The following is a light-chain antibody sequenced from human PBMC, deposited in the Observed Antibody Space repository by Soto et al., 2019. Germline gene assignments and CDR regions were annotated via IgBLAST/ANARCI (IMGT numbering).Light chain of an antibody. CDR3: CSYAGSSPYV. CDR1: SSDVGSYNL. Sequence: QSALTLPASVSGSPGQSITISCTGTSSDVGSYNLVSWYQQHPGKAPKLMIYEVSKRPSGVSNRFSGSKSGNTASLTISGLQAEDEADYYCCSYAGSSPYVFGTGTKVTVL. CDR2: EVS. J-gene: IGLJ1*01. V-gene: IGLV2-23*02.